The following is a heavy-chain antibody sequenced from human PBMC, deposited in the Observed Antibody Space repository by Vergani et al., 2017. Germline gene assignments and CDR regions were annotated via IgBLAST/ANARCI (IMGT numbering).Heavy chain of an antibody. V-gene: IGHV1-69*01. CDR3: ARDKAVAGSVMMGS. D-gene: IGHD6-19*01. Sequence: QVQLLQSGSELKKPGASVRISCEASGYTFTNYPLIWVRQAPGQGLEWMGGIIPIFGTANYAQKFQGRVTITADESTSTAYMELSSLRSEDTAVYYCARDKAVAGSVMMGSWGQGTLVTVSS. CDR1: GYTFTNYP. J-gene: IGHJ4*02. CDR2: IIPIFGTA.